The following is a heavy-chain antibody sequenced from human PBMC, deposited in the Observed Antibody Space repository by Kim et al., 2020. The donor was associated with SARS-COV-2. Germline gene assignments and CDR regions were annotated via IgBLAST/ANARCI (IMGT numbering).Heavy chain of an antibody. J-gene: IGHJ4*02. V-gene: IGHV1-3*01. Sequence: ASVKVSCKASGYALDTYAIHWVRQAPGQRLEWMGWSNAGNGNTKYSQKFQGRVTITRDTSANTAYMELSSLRSEDTSVYFCARAMAVAGSFDFWGQGTLV. CDR1: GYALDTYA. CDR2: SNAGNGNT. D-gene: IGHD6-19*01. CDR3: ARAMAVAGSFDF.